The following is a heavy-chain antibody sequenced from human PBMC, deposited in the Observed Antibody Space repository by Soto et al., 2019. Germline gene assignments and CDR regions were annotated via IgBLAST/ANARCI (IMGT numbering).Heavy chain of an antibody. Sequence: EVQLVESGGGLVWPGGSLTLSCAASGFAFSSYEKNWVRQAPGQGLEWVSYIDATSNIIHYADSVEGRFTISRDNSKHSWFLQMDSLGAEDTAVYYCARDRWHRDWHPGAFDFFGRGTMVTVSS. CDR3: ARDRWHRDWHPGAFDF. J-gene: IGHJ3*01. CDR1: GFAFSSYE. V-gene: IGHV3-48*03. CDR2: IDATSNII. D-gene: IGHD3-9*01.